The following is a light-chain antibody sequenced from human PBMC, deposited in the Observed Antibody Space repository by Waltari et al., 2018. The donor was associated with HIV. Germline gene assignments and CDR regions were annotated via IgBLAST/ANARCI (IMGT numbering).Light chain of an antibody. CDR3: QQSET. V-gene: IGKV3-20*01. J-gene: IGKJ1*01. CDR2: GAS. Sequence: DIVLTQSQGTLSLSPGERATPPCRASQSVSSSYLAWYQQKSGQAPRLLIYGASSRATGIPDRFSGSGSGTEFTLTIARLEPEDFAVYYCQQSETFGQGTRVEIK. CDR1: QSVSSSY.